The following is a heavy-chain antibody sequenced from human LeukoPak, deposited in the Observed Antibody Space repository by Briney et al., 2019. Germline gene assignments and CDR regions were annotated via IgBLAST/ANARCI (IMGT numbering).Heavy chain of an antibody. J-gene: IGHJ5*02. CDR1: GYSINSAYY. V-gene: IGHV4-38-2*02. D-gene: IGHD1-1*01. CDR2: LFPGLNT. CDR3: AKTSQLGSYNWFDP. Sequence: SETLSLTCIVSGYSINSAYYWGWIRQPPGKGLEWIGNLFPGLNTEHNPSFKGRVTISLDASKYLFSLRLTSVTAADTAVYYCAKTSQLGSYNWFDPWGQGNLVTVSS.